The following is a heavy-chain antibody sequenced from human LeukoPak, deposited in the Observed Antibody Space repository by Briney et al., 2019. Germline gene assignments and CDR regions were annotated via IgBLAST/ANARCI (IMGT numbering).Heavy chain of an antibody. D-gene: IGHD3-9*01. V-gene: IGHV3-53*01. J-gene: IGHJ4*02. Sequence: GGSLRLSCAASGFNVISNFISWVRQAPGKGPEWVSVIYSGGTTYYSDSVKGRFTISRDNAKNTLYLQMNSLRAEDTAVYYCATKKSLTGYYIWGQGTLVTVSS. CDR1: GFNVISNF. CDR2: IYSGGTT. CDR3: ATKKSLTGYYI.